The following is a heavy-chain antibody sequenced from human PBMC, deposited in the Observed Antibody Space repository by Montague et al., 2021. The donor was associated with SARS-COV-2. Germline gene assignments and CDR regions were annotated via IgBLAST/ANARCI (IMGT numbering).Heavy chain of an antibody. J-gene: IGHJ4*02. CDR1: GGSISSSSYY. V-gene: IGHV4-39*01. Sequence: SETLSLTCTVSGGSISSSSYYWDWIRQPPGKGLEWIGNIYYTGSTYCNPSLKSRVTISVDRSKNQFSLKLSSVTAADTAVYYCARAFIAAAGTTSFDYWGQGTLVTVSS. D-gene: IGHD6-13*01. CDR3: ARAFIAAAGTTSFDY. CDR2: IYYTGST.